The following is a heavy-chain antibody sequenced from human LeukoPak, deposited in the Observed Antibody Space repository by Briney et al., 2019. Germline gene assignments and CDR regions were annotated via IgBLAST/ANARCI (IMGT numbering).Heavy chain of an antibody. CDR3: ARGGNEDSGSYPLGY. CDR2: IWYDGSNK. CDR1: GFTFSSYG. D-gene: IGHD1-26*01. Sequence: GGSLRLSCAASGFTFSSYGMHWVRQAPGKGLEWVAVIWYDGSNKHYADSVKGRFTISRDNSKNTLYLQMNSLRAEDTAVYYCARGGNEDSGSYPLGYWGQGTLVTVSS. J-gene: IGHJ4*02. V-gene: IGHV3-33*01.